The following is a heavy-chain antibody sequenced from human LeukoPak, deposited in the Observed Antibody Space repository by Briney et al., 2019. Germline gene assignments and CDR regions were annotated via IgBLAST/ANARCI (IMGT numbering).Heavy chain of an antibody. CDR3: AKDRHSSGWYSIYDY. J-gene: IGHJ4*02. Sequence: PGGSLRLSCAASGLTFSSYAMSWVRQAPGKGLEWVSAISGSGGSTYYADSVKGRFTISRDNSKNTLYLQMNSLRAEDTAVYYCAKDRHSSGWYSIYDYWGQGTLVTVSS. V-gene: IGHV3-23*01. CDR2: ISGSGGST. CDR1: GLTFSSYA. D-gene: IGHD6-19*01.